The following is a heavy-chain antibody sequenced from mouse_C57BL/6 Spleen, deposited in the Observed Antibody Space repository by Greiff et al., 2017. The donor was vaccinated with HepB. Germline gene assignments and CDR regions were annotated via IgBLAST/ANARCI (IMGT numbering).Heavy chain of an antibody. Sequence: QVQLQQPGAELVKPGASVKLSCKASGYTFTSYWMHWVKQRPGQGLEWIGMIHPNSGSTNYNEKFKSKATLTVDKSSSTAYMQLSSLTSEDSAVYYCARFYDYDVGYFDVWGTGTAVTVSS. CDR1: GYTFTSYW. D-gene: IGHD2-4*01. V-gene: IGHV1-64*01. J-gene: IGHJ1*03. CDR3: ARFYDYDVGYFDV. CDR2: IHPNSGST.